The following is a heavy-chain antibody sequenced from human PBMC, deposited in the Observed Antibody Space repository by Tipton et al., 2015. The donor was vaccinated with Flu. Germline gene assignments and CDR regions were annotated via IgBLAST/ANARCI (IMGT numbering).Heavy chain of an antibody. CDR1: GGSISSSRYY. Sequence: LRLSCTVSGGSISSSRYYWGWIRQPPGKGLEWIGSIYHSGTAYYNPSLKSRVTTSVDTSKNQISLKLSSVTAADTAVYYCARYPESNYHWFGPWGQGALVTVSS. D-gene: IGHD4-11*01. J-gene: IGHJ5*02. CDR2: IYHSGTA. V-gene: IGHV4-39*07. CDR3: ARYPESNYHWFGP.